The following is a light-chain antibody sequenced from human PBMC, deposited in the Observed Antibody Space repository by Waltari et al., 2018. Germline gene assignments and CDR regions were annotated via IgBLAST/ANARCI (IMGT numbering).Light chain of an antibody. CDR1: QTIRTTY. J-gene: IGKJ4*01. CDR3: QQYDISPLP. V-gene: IGKV3-20*01. Sequence: EIVLTQSPGTLSLSPGEGATLSCRTSQTIRTTYLAWYQQKPGQAPTLRSYGTFTRATGIPDRFTGSGSGTHFSLTSSSLEPEDFATYYCQQYDISPLPFGGGTKVEIK. CDR2: GTF.